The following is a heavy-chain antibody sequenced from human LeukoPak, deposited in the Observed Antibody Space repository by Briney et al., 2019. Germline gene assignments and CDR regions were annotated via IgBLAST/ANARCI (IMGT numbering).Heavy chain of an antibody. V-gene: IGHV4-39*01. Sequence: SETLSLTCTVSGGSIGGSSYHWAWIRQSPGTGLEWIGDVYYSGSTYYNPSLKSRVTISVDTSKNQFSLKLSSVTAADTAVYYYARGVRFLELYYFDYWGQGTLVTVSS. CDR2: VYYSGST. J-gene: IGHJ4*02. CDR1: GGSIGGSSYH. CDR3: ARGVRFLELYYFDY. D-gene: IGHD3-3*01.